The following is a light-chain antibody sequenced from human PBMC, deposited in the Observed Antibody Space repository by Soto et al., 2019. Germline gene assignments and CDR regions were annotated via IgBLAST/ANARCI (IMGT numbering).Light chain of an antibody. CDR3: QQHNSYPLT. V-gene: IGKV1-9*01. Sequence: IQLTQSPSSLSASVGDRFTIPCRASQGLSSYLACYRQKPGKAPKLLIYVTATLQSGVPSRFSCSGSGTGFTLTISSLQPEEFATYYCQQHNSYPLTFEGGTKVEIK. CDR2: VTA. CDR1: QGLSSY. J-gene: IGKJ4*02.